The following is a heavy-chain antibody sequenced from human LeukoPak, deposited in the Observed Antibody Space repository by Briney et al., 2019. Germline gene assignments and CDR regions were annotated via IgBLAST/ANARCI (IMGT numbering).Heavy chain of an antibody. J-gene: IGHJ6*03. CDR1: GFTFTNYC. V-gene: IGHV3-30*04. CDR3: ARDPTTVRGTMDV. D-gene: IGHD3-10*01. CDR2: ISYDGSNT. Sequence: PGGSLRLSCAASGFTFTNYCIHWVRHAPGKGPEWVAVISYDGSNTYYADSVKGRFTISRDNSKNTVYLQMNSLRPEDTAVYYCARDPTTVRGTMDVWGKGTTVTVSS.